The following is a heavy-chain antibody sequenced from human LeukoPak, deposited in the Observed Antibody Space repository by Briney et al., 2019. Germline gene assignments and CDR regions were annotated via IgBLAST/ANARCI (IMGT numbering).Heavy chain of an antibody. J-gene: IGHJ4*02. CDR1: GLTFSSYN. Sequence: PGGSLRLSCAASGLTFSSYNMNWVRQAPGKGLEWVSSISSSSSYRYYADSLKGRFTISRDNAKNSLYLQMNSLRVEDTAVYYCARDSSGSAGGYYFDYWGQGTLVTVSS. D-gene: IGHD3-22*01. V-gene: IGHV3-21*01. CDR2: ISSSSSYR. CDR3: ARDSSGSAGGYYFDY.